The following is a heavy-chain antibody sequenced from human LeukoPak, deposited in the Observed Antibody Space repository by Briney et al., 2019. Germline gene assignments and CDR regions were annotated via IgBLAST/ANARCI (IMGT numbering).Heavy chain of an antibody. J-gene: IGHJ6*03. CDR1: GFTFSSYW. CDR2: INWNGGST. D-gene: IGHD3-22*01. Sequence: PGGSLRLSCAASGFTFSSYWFHWVRQAPGKGLEWVSGINWNGGSTGYADSVKGRFTISRDNAKNSLYLQMNSLRAEDTALYYCARGGYYDTYYMDVWGKGTTVTVSS. V-gene: IGHV3-20*04. CDR3: ARGGYYDTYYMDV.